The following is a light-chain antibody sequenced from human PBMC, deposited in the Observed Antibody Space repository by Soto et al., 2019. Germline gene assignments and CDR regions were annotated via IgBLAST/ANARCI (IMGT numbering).Light chain of an antibody. CDR2: YDT. J-gene: IGLJ2*01. CDR1: NIGSKH. V-gene: IGLV3-21*04. Sequence: SYELTLPPSVSVAPGKTARITCGGINIGSKHVHWYQQKPGQAPVLVIYYDTDRPSGIPERFSGSNSGNTATLTISRVEAGDEADYYCHVWDSSRDHPLFGGGTKVTVL. CDR3: HVWDSSRDHPL.